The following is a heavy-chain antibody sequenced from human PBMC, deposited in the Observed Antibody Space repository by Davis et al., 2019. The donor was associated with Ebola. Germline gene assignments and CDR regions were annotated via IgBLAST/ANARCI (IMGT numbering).Heavy chain of an antibody. CDR3: AREMGRAYGQIDL. D-gene: IGHD3-10*01. Sequence: GESLKISCAASQFTFSDYYMTWVRQAPGKGLEWVATIGQGGSEKRQVDSAKGRFSNPRDDAKNSLYLQMNSLKAEDTALYYCAREMGRAYGQIDLWDQGTLVIVSS. CDR1: QFTFSDYY. CDR2: IGQGGSEK. V-gene: IGHV3-7*01. J-gene: IGHJ5*02.